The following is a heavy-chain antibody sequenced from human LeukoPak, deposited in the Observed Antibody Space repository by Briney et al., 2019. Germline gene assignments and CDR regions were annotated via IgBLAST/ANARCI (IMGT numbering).Heavy chain of an antibody. Sequence: SETLSLTCAVYGGSFSGYYWSWIRQPPGKGLEWIGEINHSGSTNYNPSLKSRVTISVDTSKNQFSLKLSSVTAADTAVYYCARGRITMVRGVIITFDYWGQGTLVTVSS. V-gene: IGHV4-34*01. J-gene: IGHJ4*02. D-gene: IGHD3-10*01. CDR1: GGSFSGYY. CDR3: ARGRITMVRGVIITFDY. CDR2: INHSGST.